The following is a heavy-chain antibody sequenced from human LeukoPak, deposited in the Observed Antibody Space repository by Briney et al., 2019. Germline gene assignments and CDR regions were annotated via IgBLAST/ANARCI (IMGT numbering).Heavy chain of an antibody. J-gene: IGHJ4*02. Sequence: PGGSLRLSCAASGFTFSSYGMHWVRQAPGKGLEWVAVISYDGSNKYYADSVKGRFTISRDNSKNTLYLQMNSLRAEDTAVYYCAKGAMVRGVDDYWGQGTLVTVSS. CDR3: AKGAMVRGVDDY. V-gene: IGHV3-30*18. CDR1: GFTFSSYG. CDR2: ISYDGSNK. D-gene: IGHD3-10*01.